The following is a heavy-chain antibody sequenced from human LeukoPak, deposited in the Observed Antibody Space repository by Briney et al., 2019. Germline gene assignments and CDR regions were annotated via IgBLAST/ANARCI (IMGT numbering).Heavy chain of an antibody. CDR2: ISPYNGNT. D-gene: IGHD3-9*01. CDR3: ARAYDILTGLFGFDP. J-gene: IGHJ5*02. Sequence: ASVKVSCKASGYTFNTYGISWVRQAPGQGLEWMGWISPYNGNTKYAQKVQGRVTMTTDTSTSTGYMELRSLRSDDTAVYYCARAYDILTGLFGFDPWGQGTLVTVSS. CDR1: GYTFNTYG. V-gene: IGHV1-18*01.